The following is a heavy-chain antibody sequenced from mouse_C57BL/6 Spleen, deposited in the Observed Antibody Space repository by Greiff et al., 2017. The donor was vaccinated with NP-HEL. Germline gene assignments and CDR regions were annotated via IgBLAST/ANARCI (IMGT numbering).Heavy chain of an antibody. D-gene: IGHD2-2*01. V-gene: IGHV5-12*01. CDR1: GFTFSDYY. Sequence: EVQLVESGGGLVQPGGSLKLSCAASGFTFSDYYMYWVRQTPEKRLEWVAYISNGGGSTYYPDTVKGRFTISRDNAKNTLYLQMSRLKSEDTAMYYCARRGVTTRYYAMDYWGQGTSVTVSS. J-gene: IGHJ4*01. CDR2: ISNGGGST. CDR3: ARRGVTTRYYAMDY.